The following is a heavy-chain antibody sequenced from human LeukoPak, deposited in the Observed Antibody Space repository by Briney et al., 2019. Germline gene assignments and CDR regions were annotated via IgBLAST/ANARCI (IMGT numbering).Heavy chain of an antibody. CDR3: ARDVVLLWFGELLSLDY. Sequence: GASVKVSCKASGYSFTSHYMHWVRQAPGQGLEWMGLINPSGSSTLYAQKFQGRVTMTRDMSTTTDYMELSSLRSEDTAVYYCARDVVLLWFGELLSLDYWGQGTLVTVSS. CDR1: GYSFTSHY. CDR2: INPSGSST. D-gene: IGHD3-10*01. V-gene: IGHV1-46*01. J-gene: IGHJ4*02.